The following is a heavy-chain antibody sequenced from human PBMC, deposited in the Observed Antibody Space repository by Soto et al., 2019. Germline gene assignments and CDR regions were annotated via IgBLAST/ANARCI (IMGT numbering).Heavy chain of an antibody. Sequence: VASVKVSCKASGYTFTGYYMHWVRQAPGQGLEWMGWINPNSGGTNYAQKFQGRVTMTRDTSISTAYMELSRLRSDDTAVYYCARAPLGYCSGGSCLGIWGMDVWGQGTTVTVSS. CDR2: INPNSGGT. V-gene: IGHV1-2*02. J-gene: IGHJ6*02. D-gene: IGHD2-15*01. CDR3: ARAPLGYCSGGSCLGIWGMDV. CDR1: GYTFTGYY.